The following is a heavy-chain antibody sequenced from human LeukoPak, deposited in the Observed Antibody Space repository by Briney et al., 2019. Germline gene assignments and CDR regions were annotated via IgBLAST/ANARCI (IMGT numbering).Heavy chain of an antibody. Sequence: ASVKVSCKASGYTFTGYYMHWVRQAPGQGLEWMGWINPDSGGTNYAQSFQGRVTMTRDTSTAHMELSRLTSDDTAVYYCARDGGLDYWGQGTLVTVSS. D-gene: IGHD3-16*01. CDR3: ARDGGLDY. CDR1: GYTFTGYY. J-gene: IGHJ4*02. CDR2: INPDSGGT. V-gene: IGHV1-2*02.